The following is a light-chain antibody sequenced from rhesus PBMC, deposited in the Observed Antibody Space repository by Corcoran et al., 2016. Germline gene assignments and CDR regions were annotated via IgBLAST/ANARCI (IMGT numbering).Light chain of an antibody. Sequence: DIQMTQSPSSLSASVGDTVTITCRASQGISSYLSWYQQKPGKAPKLLIYKASNLQMGVPSRFHGSGAGTDFTLTISSLPPEDFATYYCQQHNSYPFGGGTKVGIK. J-gene: IGKJ4*01. V-gene: IGKV1-25*01. CDR1: QGISSY. CDR3: QQHNSYP. CDR2: KAS.